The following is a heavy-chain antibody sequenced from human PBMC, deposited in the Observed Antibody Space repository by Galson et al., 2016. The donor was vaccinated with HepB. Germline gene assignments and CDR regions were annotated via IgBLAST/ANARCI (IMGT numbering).Heavy chain of an antibody. CDR3: AVVMVDFELDALDF. CDR2: FDPEDGER. V-gene: IGHV1-24*01. D-gene: IGHD2-15*01. J-gene: IGHJ3*01. Sequence: SVKVSCKVSGYTLTELSMHWVRQAPGKGLEWMGGFDPEDGERMYAEKFQGRVTMTEDTSTDTAYMDLSSLRSEDTAVYYCAVVMVDFELDALDFWGQGTMVTVSS. CDR1: GYTLTELS.